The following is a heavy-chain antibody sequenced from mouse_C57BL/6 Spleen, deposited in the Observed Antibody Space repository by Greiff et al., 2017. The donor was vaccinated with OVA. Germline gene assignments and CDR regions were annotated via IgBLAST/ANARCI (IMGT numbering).Heavy chain of an antibody. D-gene: IGHD1-1*01. Sequence: VQLQQSGAELVKPGASVKLSCKASGYTFTEYTIHWVKQRSGQGLEWIGWFYPGSGSIKYNEKFKDKATLTADKSSSTVYMELSRLTSEDSAVYFCARHGIYYYGSSYNWYCDVWGTGTTVTVSS. J-gene: IGHJ1*03. CDR1: GYTFTEYT. CDR3: ARHGIYYYGSSYNWYCDV. CDR2: FYPGSGSI. V-gene: IGHV1-62-2*01.